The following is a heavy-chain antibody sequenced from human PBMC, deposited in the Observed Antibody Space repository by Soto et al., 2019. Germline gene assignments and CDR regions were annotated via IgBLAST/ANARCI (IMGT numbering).Heavy chain of an antibody. CDR1: GYTFTSYY. J-gene: IGHJ6*02. D-gene: IGHD2-2*01. V-gene: IGHV1-46*01. CDR3: ARDGFIVVVPAANPSHYYYGMDV. CDR2: INPSGGST. Sequence: QVQLVQSGAEVKKPGASVKVSCKASGYTFTSYYMHWVRQAPGQGLEWMGIINPSGGSTSYAQKFQRRVTMTRDTSTSTVYMELSSLRSEDTAVYYCARDGFIVVVPAANPSHYYYGMDVWGQGTTVTVSS.